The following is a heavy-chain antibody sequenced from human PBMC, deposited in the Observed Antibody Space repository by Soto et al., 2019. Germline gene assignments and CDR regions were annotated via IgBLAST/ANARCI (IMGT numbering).Heavy chain of an antibody. CDR2: IYHCGSN. V-gene: IGHV4-30-2*01. Sequence: QLQLQESGSGLVRPSQTLSLTCAVSGGSISSGGYSWICSRQPPGKGLEWIGYIYHCGSNLYNPSLKRRVTIAVDKSTSESAMKMISVNAADTAVYYCARDQLEGNWFDPWGQVTLVTVSS. CDR3: ARDQLEGNWFDP. J-gene: IGHJ5*02. CDR1: GGSISSGGYS. D-gene: IGHD1-1*01.